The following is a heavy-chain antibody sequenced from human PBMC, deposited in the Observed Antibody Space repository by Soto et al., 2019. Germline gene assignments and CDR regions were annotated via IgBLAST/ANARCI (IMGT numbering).Heavy chain of an antibody. CDR2: VFWDDDK. CDR3: ARSLASWVNVFDF. V-gene: IGHV2-5*02. J-gene: IGHJ3*01. Sequence: QITLKKSGPTLVKPTQTLTLTCTYSGFSLSTTGVGVGWIRQPPGKALEWLAIVFWDDDKRYSLSLKNRLTITQDTSKNQVVFTMTNMDPADTATYYCARSLASWVNVFDFWGQGTLVTVSS. CDR1: GFSLSTTGVG.